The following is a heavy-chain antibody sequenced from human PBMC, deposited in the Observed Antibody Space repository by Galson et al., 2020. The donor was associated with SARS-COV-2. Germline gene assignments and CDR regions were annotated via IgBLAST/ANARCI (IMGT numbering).Heavy chain of an antibody. J-gene: IGHJ4*02. V-gene: IGHV3-23*01. Sequence: GESLKISCAASGFTFSSYAMSWVRQAPGKGLEWVSGISGSGGNTYYADSVKGRFTISRDKSKNTLYLQMNSLRAEDTAVYYCAKDKGYSGSYLPISFFDYWGQGTLVTVSS. CDR3: AKDKGYSGSYLPISFFDY. CDR2: ISGSGGNT. CDR1: GFTFSSYA. D-gene: IGHD1-26*01.